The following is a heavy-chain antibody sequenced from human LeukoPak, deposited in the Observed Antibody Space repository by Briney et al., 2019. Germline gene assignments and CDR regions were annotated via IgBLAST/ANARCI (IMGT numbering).Heavy chain of an antibody. CDR3: ARENIKQWLM. CDR1: GFTLSNYN. CDR2: ISSSSSYI. Sequence: PGGSLRLSCAASGFTLSNYNMNWVRQAPGKGLEWVSSISSSSSYIYYADSVKGRFTSSRDNAKKSLYLQMNSLRAEDTAVYYCARENIKQWLMWGQGTLVTVSS. V-gene: IGHV3-21*04. D-gene: IGHD6-19*01. J-gene: IGHJ4*02.